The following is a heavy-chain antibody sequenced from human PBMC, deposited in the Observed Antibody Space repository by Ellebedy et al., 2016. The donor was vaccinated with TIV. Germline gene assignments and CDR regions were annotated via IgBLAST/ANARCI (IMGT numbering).Heavy chain of an antibody. CDR1: GGSISSGDYY. D-gene: IGHD6-13*01. CDR3: ARGSSSSAYYYGMDV. V-gene: IGHV4-30-4*02. J-gene: IGHJ6*02. Sequence: SETLSLTCTVSGGSISSGDYYWSWIRQPPGKGLEWIGYIYYSGSTYYNPSLKSRVTISVGTSKNQFSLKLSSVTAADTAVYYCARGSSSSAYYYGMDVWGQGTTVTVSS. CDR2: IYYSGST.